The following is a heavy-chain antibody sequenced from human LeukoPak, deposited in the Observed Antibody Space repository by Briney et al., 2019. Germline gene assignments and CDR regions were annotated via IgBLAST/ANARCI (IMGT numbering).Heavy chain of an antibody. Sequence: GRPLRLSCAASGFTFSSYAMHWVRQAPGKGLEWVAVISYDGNNKYYADSVKGRFTISRDNSKNTLYLQMSSLRVEDTAVYYCASSRSGWIYFDYWGQGTLVTVSS. J-gene: IGHJ4*02. CDR2: ISYDGNNK. CDR1: GFTFSSYA. CDR3: ASSRSGWIYFDY. V-gene: IGHV3-30*15. D-gene: IGHD6-19*01.